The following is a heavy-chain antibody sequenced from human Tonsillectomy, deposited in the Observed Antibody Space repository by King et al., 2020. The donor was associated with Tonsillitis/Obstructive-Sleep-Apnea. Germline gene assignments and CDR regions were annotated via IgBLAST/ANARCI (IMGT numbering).Heavy chain of an antibody. J-gene: IGHJ4*02. Sequence: VQLVESGGGLVQPGGSLRLSCAASGFTSSSDSMNWVRQAPGKGLEWVSYISGSSGTIHYADSVKGRSTISRDNAKNSLDLQMNSLRDEDTAVYYCARSPPRYSSNWSLFGYWGQGTLVTVSS. CDR1: GFTSSSDS. CDR3: ARSPPRYSSNWSLFGY. CDR2: ISGSSGTI. V-gene: IGHV3-48*02. D-gene: IGHD6-13*01.